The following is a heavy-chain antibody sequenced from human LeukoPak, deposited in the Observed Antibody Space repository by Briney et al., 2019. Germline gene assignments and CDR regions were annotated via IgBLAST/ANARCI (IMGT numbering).Heavy chain of an antibody. CDR1: GYTFTNSY. J-gene: IGHJ2*01. V-gene: IGHV1-46*01. Sequence: PWASVKVSCKASGYTFTNSYIHWVPQAPGQVLEWIGLINPDGGNTNYAQNFQGRVTLTRDTSTSTVYMELSSLRSEDTAVYYCARVGFFTMVRGVIMRPYWYFDLWGRGTLVTVSS. D-gene: IGHD3-10*01. CDR3: ARVGFFTMVRGVIMRPYWYFDL. CDR2: INPDGGNT.